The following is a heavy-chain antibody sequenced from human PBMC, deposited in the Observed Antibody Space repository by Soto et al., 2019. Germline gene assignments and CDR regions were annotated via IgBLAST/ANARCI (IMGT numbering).Heavy chain of an antibody. CDR2: ISSSGSP. D-gene: IGHD3-10*01. V-gene: IGHV4-59*08. CDR3: ARHSYYYGSTYGCWLDP. CDR1: AGSISTDY. Sequence: SETLSLTCTVSAGSISTDYWSWIRQAPGRGLEWIGSISSSGSPDYNPSLKSRLTISVDTSKNQFSLKLSSVTAADTAVYYCARHSYYYGSTYGCWLDPWGQGTLVTVSS. J-gene: IGHJ5*02.